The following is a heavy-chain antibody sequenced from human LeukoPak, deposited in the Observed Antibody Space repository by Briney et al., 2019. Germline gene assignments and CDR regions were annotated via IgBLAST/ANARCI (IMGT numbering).Heavy chain of an antibody. CDR2: IYYSGST. V-gene: IGHV4-39*01. Sequence: PSETLSLTCTVSGGSISSSSYYWGWIRQPPGKGLEWIGSIYYSGSTYYNPSLKSRVTISVDTSKNQFPLKLSSVTAADTAVYYCARHTDIVRGAHFDYWGQGTLVTVSS. CDR3: ARHTDIVRGAHFDY. D-gene: IGHD3-10*01. J-gene: IGHJ4*02. CDR1: GGSISSSSYY.